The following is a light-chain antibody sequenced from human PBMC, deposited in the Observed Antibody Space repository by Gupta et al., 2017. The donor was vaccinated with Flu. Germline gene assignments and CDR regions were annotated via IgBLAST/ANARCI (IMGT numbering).Light chain of an antibody. CDR3: QQFHSTSWT. CDR2: WAS. Sequence: PHSLAVFLGERAPINCTASQSVLNHLAWYQQKPGQPPKLLIYWASTRESGVPDRFSGSGSGTDFTLTITSLQAEDVAVYYCQQFHSTSWTFGQGTKVEIK. CDR1: QSVLNH. V-gene: IGKV4-1*01. J-gene: IGKJ1*01.